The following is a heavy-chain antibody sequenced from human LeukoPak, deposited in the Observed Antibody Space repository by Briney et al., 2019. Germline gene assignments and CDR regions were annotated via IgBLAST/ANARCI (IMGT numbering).Heavy chain of an antibody. CDR3: AREGLAVAGDPFDY. V-gene: IGHV1-2*02. Sequence: ASVKVSCKASGYTFTGYYMHWVRQAPGQGLEWMGWINPNSGGTSYAQKFQGRVTMTRDTSISTAYMELSRLRSDDTAAYYCAREGLAVAGDPFDYWGQGTLVTVSS. CDR2: INPNSGGT. CDR1: GYTFTGYY. J-gene: IGHJ4*02. D-gene: IGHD6-19*01.